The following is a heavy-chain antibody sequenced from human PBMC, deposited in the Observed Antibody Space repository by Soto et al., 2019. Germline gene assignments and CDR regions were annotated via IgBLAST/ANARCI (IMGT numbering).Heavy chain of an antibody. CDR3: SADRPDIGVGWWV. D-gene: IGHD2-15*01. CDR2: INPNSGGT. Sequence: ASVKVSCKASGYTFTGNYMHWVRQAPGQGLEWMGWINPNSGGTNYAQKFQGRVTMTRDTSISTAYMELSRLRSDDTAVYYCSADRPDIGVGWWVWGQGTTVTVSS. J-gene: IGHJ6*02. V-gene: IGHV1-2*02. CDR1: GYTFTGNY.